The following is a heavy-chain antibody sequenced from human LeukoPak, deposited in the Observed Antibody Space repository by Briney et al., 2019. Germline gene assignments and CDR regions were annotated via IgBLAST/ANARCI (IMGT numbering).Heavy chain of an antibody. D-gene: IGHD4-23*01. CDR2: IYYSGSA. Sequence: SETLSLTCTVSGGSISSGDYYWSWIRQPPGKGLEWIGYIYYSGSAYYNPSLKSRVTISVDTSKNQFSLKLTSVTAADTAVYYCAREIATSGGNSRALDYWGQGTLVTVSS. V-gene: IGHV4-30-4*01. CDR3: AREIATSGGNSRALDY. J-gene: IGHJ4*02. CDR1: GGSISSGDYY.